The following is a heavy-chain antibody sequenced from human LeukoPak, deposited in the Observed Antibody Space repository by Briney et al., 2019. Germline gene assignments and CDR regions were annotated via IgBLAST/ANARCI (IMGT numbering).Heavy chain of an antibody. Sequence: GGSLRLSCAASGFTFSSYWMHWVRQAPGKGLVWVSRINSDGSSTTYADSVKGRFTISRDNAKNSLYLQMNSLRAEDTALYYCARLRKDTVVVPGAMRDTYYFDYWGQGTLVTVSS. V-gene: IGHV3-74*01. CDR1: GFTFSSYW. CDR3: ARLRKDTVVVPGAMRDTYYFDY. D-gene: IGHD2-2*01. CDR2: INSDGSST. J-gene: IGHJ4*02.